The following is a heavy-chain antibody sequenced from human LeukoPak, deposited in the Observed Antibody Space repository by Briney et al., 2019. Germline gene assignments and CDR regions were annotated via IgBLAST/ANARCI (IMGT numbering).Heavy chain of an antibody. J-gene: IGHJ4*02. CDR1: GFTFSSYA. V-gene: IGHV3-30-3*01. CDR2: ISYDGSNK. Sequence: GRSLRLSCAASGFTFSSYAMHWVRQAPGKGLEWVAVISYDGSNKYYADSVKGRFTISRDNTKNTLYLQMSSLRAEDPAVYYCARVSNGSGWIAFDYWGQGTLVTVSS. CDR3: ARVSNGSGWIAFDY. D-gene: IGHD6-19*01.